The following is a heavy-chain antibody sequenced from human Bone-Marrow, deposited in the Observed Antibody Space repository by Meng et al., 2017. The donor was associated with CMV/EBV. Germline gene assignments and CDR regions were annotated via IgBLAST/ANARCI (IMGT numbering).Heavy chain of an antibody. CDR1: GFTFSSYW. V-gene: IGHV3-74*01. Sequence: GESLKISCAASGFTFSSYWMHWVRQAPGKGLVWVSRINSDGSSTSYADSVKGRFTISRDNAKNTLYLQMNSLRAEDTAVFYCARDGYYDTSGSLYYFDYWGQGTLVTVSS. J-gene: IGHJ4*02. CDR3: ARDGYYDTSGSLYYFDY. CDR2: INSDGSST. D-gene: IGHD3-22*01.